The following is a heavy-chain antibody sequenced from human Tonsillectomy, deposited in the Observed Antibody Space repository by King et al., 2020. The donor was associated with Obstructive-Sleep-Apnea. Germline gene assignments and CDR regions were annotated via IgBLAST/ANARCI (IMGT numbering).Heavy chain of an antibody. V-gene: IGHV4-31*03. CDR2: IYSSGST. J-gene: IGHJ4*02. CDR1: VGSISRGGYY. D-gene: IGHD1-26*01. CDR3: ARAGSWETVPDFDY. Sequence: QLQESGPGLVKPSQTLSLTCTVSVGSISRGGYYCSWIRQPPGKGLEWIGYIYSSGSTYSHPSLKSRVTISVDTSKNQFSLKLSSVSAADTAVYYCARAGSWETVPDFDYWGQGTLVTVSS.